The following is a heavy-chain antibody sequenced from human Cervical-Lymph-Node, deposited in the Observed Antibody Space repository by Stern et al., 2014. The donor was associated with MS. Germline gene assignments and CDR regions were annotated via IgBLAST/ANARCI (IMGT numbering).Heavy chain of an antibody. CDR2: INTNTGGT. D-gene: IGHD3-3*01. CDR3: ARDQRGITIFGVVTDYYYLGMDV. CDR1: GYIFTGYY. V-gene: IGHV1-2*02. J-gene: IGHJ6*02. Sequence: QMQLVQSGAEVKKPGASVKVSCKTSGYIFTGYYIHWVRKAPGQGLEWMAWINTNTGGTKYAQKFQGRVTMSRDTSISTAYVELSSLTSDDTAVYYCARDQRGITIFGVVTDYYYLGMDVWGQGTTVTVSS.